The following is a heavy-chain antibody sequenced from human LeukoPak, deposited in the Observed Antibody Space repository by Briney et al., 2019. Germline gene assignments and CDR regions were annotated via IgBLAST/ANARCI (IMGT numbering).Heavy chain of an antibody. D-gene: IGHD3-22*01. CDR2: INTNTGNP. Sequence: ASVKVSCKASGYTFTSYAMNWVRQAPGQGLEWMGWINTNTGNPTYAQGFTGRFVFSLDTSVSTAYLQISSLKAEDTAVYYCAREAIYYYDSSGFRIPLDYWGQGTLVTVSS. J-gene: IGHJ4*02. CDR3: AREAIYYYDSSGFRIPLDY. CDR1: GYTFTSYA. V-gene: IGHV7-4-1*02.